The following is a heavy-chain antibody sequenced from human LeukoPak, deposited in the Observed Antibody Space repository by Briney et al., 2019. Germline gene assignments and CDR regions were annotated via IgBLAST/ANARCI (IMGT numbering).Heavy chain of an antibody. D-gene: IGHD5-18*01. Sequence: GGSLRLSXAASGFTFSSYWMHWVRQAPGKGLEWVSGISWNNDKIDYADSVKGRFTISRDNAKNSLYLQMNSLRAEDMAFYYCAKDKGRKGYTYGTFDYWGQGTLVTVSS. J-gene: IGHJ4*02. CDR2: ISWNNDKI. CDR1: GFTFSSYW. CDR3: AKDKGRKGYTYGTFDY. V-gene: IGHV3-9*03.